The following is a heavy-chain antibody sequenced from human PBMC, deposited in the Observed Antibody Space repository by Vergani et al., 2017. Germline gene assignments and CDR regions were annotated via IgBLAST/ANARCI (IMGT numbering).Heavy chain of an antibody. CDR3: ARHVEAVGGGFDP. CDR1: GGPISSSSYY. D-gene: IGHD6-19*01. CDR2: IYYSGST. Sequence: QLQLQESGPGLVKPSETLSLTCTVSGGPISSSSYYWGWIRQPPGKGLEWIGSIYYSGSTYYNPSLKSRVTISVDTSKNQFSLKLSSVTAADAAVYYCARHVEAVGGGFDPWGQGTLVTVSS. J-gene: IGHJ5*02. V-gene: IGHV4-39*01.